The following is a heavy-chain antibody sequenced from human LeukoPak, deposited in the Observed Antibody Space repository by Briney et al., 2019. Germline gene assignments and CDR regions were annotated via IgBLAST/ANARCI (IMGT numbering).Heavy chain of an antibody. CDR1: GFTFSSYW. V-gene: IGHV3-7*04. D-gene: IGHD2-21*02. CDR3: ARDPGGDYDFFYGMDV. J-gene: IGHJ6*02. Sequence: GGSLRLSCAASGFTFSSYWMSWVRQAPGKGLEWVANIKQDGSEKYYVDSVKGRFTISRDNAKNSLYLQMNSLRAEDTAVYYCARDPGGDYDFFYGMDVWGQGTTVTVSS. CDR2: IKQDGSEK.